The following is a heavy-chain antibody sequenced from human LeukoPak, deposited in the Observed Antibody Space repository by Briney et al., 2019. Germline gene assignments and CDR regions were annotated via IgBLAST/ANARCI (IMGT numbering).Heavy chain of an antibody. CDR2: ISSSSSTI. Sequence: PGRSLRLSCAASGFTFSSYSMNWVRQAPGKGLEWVSYISSSSSTIYCADSVKGRFTISRDNAKNSLYLQMNSLRAEDTAVYYCARGGYSSGWYQDLWGRGTLVTVSS. CDR1: GFTFSSYS. J-gene: IGHJ2*01. V-gene: IGHV3-48*04. CDR3: ARGGYSSGWYQDL. D-gene: IGHD6-19*01.